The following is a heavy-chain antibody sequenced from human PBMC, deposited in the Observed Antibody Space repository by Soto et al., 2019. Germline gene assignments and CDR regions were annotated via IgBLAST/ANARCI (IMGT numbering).Heavy chain of an antibody. CDR2: ISWNSGSI. V-gene: IGHV3-9*01. D-gene: IGHD4-4*01. J-gene: IGHJ3*02. Sequence: EVQLVESGGGLVQPGRSLRLSCAASGFTFDDYAMHWVRQAPGKGLEWVSGISWNSGSIGYADSVKGRFTISRDNAKNSLYLQMNSLRAEDTALYYCAKESGRNNDYSNPRYYAFDIWGQGTMVTVSS. CDR3: AKESGRNNDYSNPRYYAFDI. CDR1: GFTFDDYA.